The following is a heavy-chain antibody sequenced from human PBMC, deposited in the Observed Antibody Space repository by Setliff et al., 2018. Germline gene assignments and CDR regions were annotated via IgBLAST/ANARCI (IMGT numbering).Heavy chain of an antibody. V-gene: IGHV3-30*18. D-gene: IGHD2-2*01. CDR3: AKGGPVPYYYGMDV. CDR2: ISSDGSHK. J-gene: IGHJ6*02. CDR1: GITFRTYS. Sequence: GGSLRLSCAASGITFRTYSLNWVRQAPGRGLEWVALISSDGSHKYYTDSVKGRFTISRDNAKNSLYLQMNSLRAEDMALYYCAKGGPVPYYYGMDVWGQGTTVTVSS.